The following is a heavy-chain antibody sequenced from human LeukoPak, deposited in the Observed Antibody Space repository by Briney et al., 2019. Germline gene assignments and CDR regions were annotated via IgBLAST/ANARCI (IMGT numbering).Heavy chain of an antibody. CDR3: ARAYSRQLPPDY. CDR2: IYYSGST. V-gene: IGHV4-31*03. J-gene: IGHJ4*02. CDR1: GGSISSGGYY. D-gene: IGHD6-13*01. Sequence: SQTLSLTCTVSGGSISSGGYYWGWIRQHPGKGLEWIGYIYYSGSTYYNPSLKSRVTISVDTSKNQFSLKLTSVTAADTAVYYCARAYSRQLPPDYWGQGTLVTVSS.